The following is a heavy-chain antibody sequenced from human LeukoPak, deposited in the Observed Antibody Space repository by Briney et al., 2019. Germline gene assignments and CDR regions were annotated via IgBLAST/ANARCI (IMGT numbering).Heavy chain of an antibody. D-gene: IGHD3-10*01. CDR1: GFTFSSYE. Sequence: GGSLRLSCAASGFTFSSYEMNWVRQAPGKGLEWVSYISSSGSTIYYADSVKGRFTISRDSAENTLYLQMKSLKAEDTAFYYCARPSLYYYGSETYFWFDLWGQGTLVTVSS. V-gene: IGHV3-48*03. CDR2: ISSSGSTI. J-gene: IGHJ5*02. CDR3: ARPSLYYYGSETYFWFDL.